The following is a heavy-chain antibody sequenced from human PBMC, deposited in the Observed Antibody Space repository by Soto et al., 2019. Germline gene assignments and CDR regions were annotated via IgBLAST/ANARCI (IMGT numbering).Heavy chain of an antibody. J-gene: IGHJ6*02. CDR2: IIPIFGTA. D-gene: IGHD2-2*01. Sequence: QVQLVQSGAEVKKPGSSVKVSCKASGGTFSSYAISWVRQAPGQGLEWMGGIIPIFGTANYAQKFQGRVTITADESTSTAYMELSSLRSEDTAVYYCARDLGYCSSTSGPRRVSMDVWGQGTTVTVSS. V-gene: IGHV1-69*01. CDR1: GGTFSSYA. CDR3: ARDLGYCSSTSGPRRVSMDV.